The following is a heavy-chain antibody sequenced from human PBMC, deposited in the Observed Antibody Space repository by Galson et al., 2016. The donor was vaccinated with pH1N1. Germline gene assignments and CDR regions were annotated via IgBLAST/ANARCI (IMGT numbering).Heavy chain of an antibody. J-gene: IGHJ5*02. D-gene: IGHD2-15*01. V-gene: IGHV3-33*08. Sequence: LRLSCAASGFTFSSFWMTWVRQAPGKGLEWVAAMWHDGSHEYYSDSVNGRFTISRDNSKNTLYLQMDRLTGEDTAVYYCVRDFSYCRGLSCFSTPLFNWFDTWGQGTLVTVSS. CDR3: VRDFSYCRGLSCFSTPLFNWFDT. CDR1: GFTFSSFW. CDR2: MWHDGSHE.